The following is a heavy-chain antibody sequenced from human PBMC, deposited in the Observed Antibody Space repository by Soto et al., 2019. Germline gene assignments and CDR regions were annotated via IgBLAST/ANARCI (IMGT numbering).Heavy chain of an antibody. D-gene: IGHD2-2*01. V-gene: IGHV1-2*06. J-gene: IGHJ4*02. CDR1: GYRFTTHY. CDR3: ARGSSTEGPIQMTFDY. CDR2: MNVDTGGT. Sequence: QVQLVQSGAEVKKPGASVRVSCEASGYRFTTHYIHWVRQTPGQGLEWMGRMNVDTGGTTYAQKFQGRVTMTRDTSINTAYMEVSSVKSDDTAMYYCARGSSTEGPIQMTFDYWGQGALVTVSP.